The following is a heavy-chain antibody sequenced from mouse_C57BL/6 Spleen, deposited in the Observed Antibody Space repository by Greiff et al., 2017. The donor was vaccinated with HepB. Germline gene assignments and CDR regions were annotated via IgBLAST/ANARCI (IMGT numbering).Heavy chain of an antibody. J-gene: IGHJ1*03. D-gene: IGHD1-1*01. CDR1: GYTFTDYY. Sequence: VQLQQSGPVLVKPGASVKLSCKASGYTFTDYYMNWVKQSHGKSLEWIGVINPYNGGTSYNQKFKVKATLTVYKSSSTAYMELNSLTSEDSAVYYCARSYGSSTSWYFDVWGTGTTVTVSS. V-gene: IGHV1-19*01. CDR3: ARSYGSSTSWYFDV. CDR2: INPYNGGT.